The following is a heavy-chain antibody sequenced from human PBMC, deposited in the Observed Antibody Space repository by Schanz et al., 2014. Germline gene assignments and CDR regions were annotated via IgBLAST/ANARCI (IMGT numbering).Heavy chain of an antibody. CDR1: GFTFNTYL. CDR3: ARDSDRHVIVGHYGMDV. CDR2: ISEDGSEK. D-gene: IGHD2-21*01. J-gene: IGHJ6*02. V-gene: IGHV3-7*01. Sequence: VRVVESGGDLVLPGGSLRLSCDGSGFTFNTYLMGWVRQVPGKGLEWVATISEDGSEKNYGDSVKGRFAVSRDNSKNTVSLEMNSLRIEDTAVYHCARDSDRHVIVGHYGMDVWGQGTTVTVSS.